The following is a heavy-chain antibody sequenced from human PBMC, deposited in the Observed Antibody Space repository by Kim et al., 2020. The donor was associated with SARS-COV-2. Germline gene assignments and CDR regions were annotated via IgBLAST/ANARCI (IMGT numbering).Heavy chain of an antibody. J-gene: IGHJ4*02. V-gene: IGHV3-11*06. CDR3: ARDRKNDYVWGSYRYEHDDY. Sequence: RFTIARDNAKNSLYLQMNSLRAEDTAVYYCARDRKNDYVWGSYRYEHDDYWGQGTLVTVSS. D-gene: IGHD3-16*02.